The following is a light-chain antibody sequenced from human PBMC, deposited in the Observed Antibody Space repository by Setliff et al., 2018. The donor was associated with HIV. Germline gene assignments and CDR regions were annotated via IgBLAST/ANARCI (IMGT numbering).Light chain of an antibody. Sequence: QSALTQPASVSGSPGQSITISCTGTSDDVGSYDFVSWYQQHPGKAPKLLIYEVSKRPSGVSTRFSGSKSGNTASLTISGLQAEDEADYYCCSYAGSYTYIFGTGTKV. CDR1: SDDVGSYDF. CDR2: EVS. V-gene: IGLV2-23*02. CDR3: CSYAGSYTYI. J-gene: IGLJ1*01.